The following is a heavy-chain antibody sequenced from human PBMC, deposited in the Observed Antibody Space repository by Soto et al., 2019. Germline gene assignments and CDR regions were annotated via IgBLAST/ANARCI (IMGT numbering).Heavy chain of an antibody. Sequence: GGSLRLSCAASGFTFSSYAVSWVRQAPGKGLEWVSAISGSGGSTYYADSVKGRFTISRDNSKNTLYLQMNSLRAEDTAVYYCAKATAHTYYYDSSGPGAFDIWGQGTMVTVSS. D-gene: IGHD3-22*01. J-gene: IGHJ3*02. V-gene: IGHV3-23*01. CDR1: GFTFSSYA. CDR2: ISGSGGST. CDR3: AKATAHTYYYDSSGPGAFDI.